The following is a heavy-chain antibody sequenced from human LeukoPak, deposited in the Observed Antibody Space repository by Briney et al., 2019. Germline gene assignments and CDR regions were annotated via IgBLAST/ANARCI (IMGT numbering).Heavy chain of an antibody. Sequence: GGSLRLSCAASGFTFSSYGMHWARQAPGKGLEWVAVIWYDGSNKYYADSVKGRFTISRDNSKNTLYLQMNSLRAEDTAVYYCARDYYGSGRRQDGPTDYWGQGTLVTISS. D-gene: IGHD3-10*01. CDR2: IWYDGSNK. V-gene: IGHV3-33*01. CDR3: ARDYYGSGRRQDGPTDY. J-gene: IGHJ4*02. CDR1: GFTFSSYG.